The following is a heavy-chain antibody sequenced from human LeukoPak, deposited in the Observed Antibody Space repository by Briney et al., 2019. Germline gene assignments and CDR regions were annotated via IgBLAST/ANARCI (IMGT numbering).Heavy chain of an antibody. CDR2: INQDGSEK. J-gene: IGHJ4*02. CDR3: ARDMIHRGGLYSSSYFYY. D-gene: IGHD6-6*01. V-gene: IGHV3-7*03. Sequence: GGSLRLSCAASGFTFDDYGMSWVRQAPGKGLEWVANINQDGSEKYYVDSVKGRFTISRDNAKNSLYLQMNSLRAEDTALYYCARDMIHRGGLYSSSYFYYWGQGTLVTVSS. CDR1: GFTFDDYG.